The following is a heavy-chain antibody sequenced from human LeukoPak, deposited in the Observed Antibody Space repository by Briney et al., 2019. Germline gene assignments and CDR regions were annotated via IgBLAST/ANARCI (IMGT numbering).Heavy chain of an antibody. Sequence: GGSLRFSCAASGFTFSSYGMHWVRQAPGEGLEWVAFIRYDGSNKYYADSVKGRFTISRDNSKNTLYLQMNSLRAEDTAVYYCAKPLSRGDYYMDVWGKGTTVTVSS. CDR3: AKPLSRGDYYMDV. D-gene: IGHD3-10*01. J-gene: IGHJ6*03. V-gene: IGHV3-30*02. CDR1: GFTFSSYG. CDR2: IRYDGSNK.